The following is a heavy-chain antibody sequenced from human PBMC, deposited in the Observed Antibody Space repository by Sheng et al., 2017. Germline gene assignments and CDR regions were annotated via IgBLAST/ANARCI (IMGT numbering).Heavy chain of an antibody. V-gene: IGHV3-23*01. D-gene: IGHD5-12*01. J-gene: IGHJ6*02. CDR2: ISGSGGST. CDR1: GFTFSSYA. CDR3: AKDHGGYDSFDYYYGMDV. Sequence: EVQLLESGGGLVQPWGVPSRLSCAASGFTFSSYAMSWVRQAPGKGLEWVSAISGSGGSTYYADSVKGRFTISRDNSKNTLYLQMNSLRAEDTAVYYCAKDHGGYDSFDYYYGMDVWGQGTTVTVSS.